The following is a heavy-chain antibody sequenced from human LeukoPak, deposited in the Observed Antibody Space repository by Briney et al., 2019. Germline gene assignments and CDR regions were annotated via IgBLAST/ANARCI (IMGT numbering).Heavy chain of an antibody. D-gene: IGHD3-10*01. CDR3: ARKGSYGSVFDP. CDR1: GFTFSDYY. J-gene: IGHJ5*02. Sequence: EGSLRLSCAASGFTFSDYYMSWLRQAPGKGLEWVSYISSSGSTIYYADSVKGRFTISRDNAKNSLYLQMNSLRAEDTAVYYCARKGSYGSVFDPWGQGTLVTVSS. V-gene: IGHV3-11*01. CDR2: ISSSGSTI.